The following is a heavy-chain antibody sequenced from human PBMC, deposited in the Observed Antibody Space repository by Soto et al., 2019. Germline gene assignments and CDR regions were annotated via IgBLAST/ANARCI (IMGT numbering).Heavy chain of an antibody. CDR2: IGTAGDT. CDR1: GFTFSSYD. D-gene: IGHD4-17*01. V-gene: IGHV3-13*01. Sequence: GGSLRLSCAASGFTFSSYDMHWVRQATGKGLEWVSAIGTAGDTYYPGSVKGRFTISRENAKNSLYLQMNSRRAEDTAVYYCARDLSSHYGGFYYYYGMDVWGQGTTVTVSS. J-gene: IGHJ6*02. CDR3: ARDLSSHYGGFYYYYGMDV.